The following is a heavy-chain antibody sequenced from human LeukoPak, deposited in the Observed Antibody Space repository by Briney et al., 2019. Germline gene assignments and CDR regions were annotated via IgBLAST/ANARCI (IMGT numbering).Heavy chain of an antibody. CDR2: MKPNSGNT. CDR3: ARGHPFTIFVLPDFDY. Sequence: ASVKASWKASGNTFTRYDINWVRKATGQGLEWMGWMKPNSGNTGYAQKFQGRVTMTRNTSISTAYMELSSLRSEDTAVYYCARGHPFTIFVLPDFDYWGQGTLVTVSS. CDR1: GNTFTRYD. J-gene: IGHJ4*02. D-gene: IGHD3-3*01. V-gene: IGHV1-8*01.